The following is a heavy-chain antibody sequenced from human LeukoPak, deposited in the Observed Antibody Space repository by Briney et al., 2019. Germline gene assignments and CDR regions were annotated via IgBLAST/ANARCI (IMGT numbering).Heavy chain of an antibody. CDR2: IIPIFGTA. V-gene: IGHV1-69*13. J-gene: IGHJ4*02. CDR3: ARGEVPPHYFDS. CDR1: GYTFTSYY. Sequence: ASVKVSCKASGYTFTSYYIHWVRQAPGQGLEWMGGIIPIFGTANYAQRFQGRVTITADESTTTAYMEVSSLRSEDTAVYYCARGEVPPHYFDSWGQGTLVTVSS.